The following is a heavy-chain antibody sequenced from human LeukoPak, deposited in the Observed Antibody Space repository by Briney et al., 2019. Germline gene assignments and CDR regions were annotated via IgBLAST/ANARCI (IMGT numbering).Heavy chain of an antibody. D-gene: IGHD6-13*01. CDR1: GFTFSSHS. Sequence: PGGSLRLSCAASGFTFSSHSMNWVRQAPGKGLEWVSLITWDGDSTYYADSVKGRFTISRDNSKNSLYLQMNSLRAEDTAFYYCAKSTSSWSEFEYWGQGTLVTVSS. V-gene: IGHV3-43D*03. J-gene: IGHJ4*02. CDR2: ITWDGDST. CDR3: AKSTSSWSEFEY.